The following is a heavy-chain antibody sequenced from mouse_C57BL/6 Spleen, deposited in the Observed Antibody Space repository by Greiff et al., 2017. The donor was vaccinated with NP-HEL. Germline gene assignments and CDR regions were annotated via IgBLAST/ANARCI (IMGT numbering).Heavy chain of an antibody. V-gene: IGHV2-2*01. D-gene: IGHD2-3*01. J-gene: IGHJ1*03. CDR2: IWSGGST. CDR3: ARNSGYYQSLNWYFDV. Sequence: VKLMESGPGLVQPSQSLSITCTVSGFSLTSYGVHWVRQSPGKGLEWLGVIWSGGSTDYNAAFISRLSISKDNSKSQVFFKMNSLQADDTAIYYCARNSGYYQSLNWYFDVWGTGTTVTVSS. CDR1: GFSLTSYG.